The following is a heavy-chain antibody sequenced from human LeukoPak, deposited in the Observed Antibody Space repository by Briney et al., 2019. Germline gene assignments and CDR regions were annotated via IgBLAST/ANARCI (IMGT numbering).Heavy chain of an antibody. V-gene: IGHV3-48*01. Sequence: GGSLRLSCAASGFTFSNYNMNWVRQAPGRGLEWISYISSDGDVTYYADSVKGRFTISRDRAKKSLHLQMNSLRTEDTAVYYCARGTFGVVVSFDYWGQGSQVTVSS. D-gene: IGHD3-3*02. J-gene: IGHJ4*02. CDR3: ARGTFGVVVSFDY. CDR1: GFTFSNYN. CDR2: ISSDGDVT.